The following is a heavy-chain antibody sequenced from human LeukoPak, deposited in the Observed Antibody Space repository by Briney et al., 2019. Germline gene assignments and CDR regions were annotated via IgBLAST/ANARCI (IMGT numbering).Heavy chain of an antibody. D-gene: IGHD3-22*01. V-gene: IGHV3-23*01. J-gene: IGHJ4*02. CDR1: GVTFSSYA. CDR3: AIVAYYYDSSGYYYFDY. Sequence: GGSLRLSCAASGVTFSSYAMSWVRQAPGKGLEWASAISGSGGSTYYADSVKGRFTISRDNSKNTLYLQMNSLRAEDTAVYYCAIVAYYYDSSGYYYFDYWGQGTLVTVSS. CDR2: ISGSGGST.